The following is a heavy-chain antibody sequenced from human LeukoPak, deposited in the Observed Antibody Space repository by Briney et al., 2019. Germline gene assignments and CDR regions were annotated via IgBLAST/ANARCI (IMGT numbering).Heavy chain of an antibody. CDR3: AKGSRIDGYNS. J-gene: IGHJ4*02. Sequence: TGGSLRLSCAASGFTFSSNAMTWVRQAPGKGLEWVSAISASSGNTYYADSVKGRFTISRDISMQTLYLQMNSLRAEDTAVYYCAKGSRIDGYNSWGQGTLVTVSS. D-gene: IGHD5-24*01. V-gene: IGHV3-23*01. CDR2: ISASSGNT. CDR1: GFTFSSNA.